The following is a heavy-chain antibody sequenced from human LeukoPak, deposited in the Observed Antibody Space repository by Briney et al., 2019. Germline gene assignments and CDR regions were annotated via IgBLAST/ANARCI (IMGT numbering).Heavy chain of an antibody. CDR1: GITFSYYW. J-gene: IGHJ4*02. CDR2: IKQDGTVQ. CDR3: ARASSRGGYCKSTSCSYFFDS. Sequence: PGGSLRLSCAASGITFSYYWMSWVRQAPGTGLEWVANIKQDGTVQYYLDSVRGRFTISRDNGKNSLYLQMNKLRADDTAVYYCARASSRGGYCKSTSCSYFFDSWGQGTLVTVSS. V-gene: IGHV3-7*01. D-gene: IGHD2-2*01.